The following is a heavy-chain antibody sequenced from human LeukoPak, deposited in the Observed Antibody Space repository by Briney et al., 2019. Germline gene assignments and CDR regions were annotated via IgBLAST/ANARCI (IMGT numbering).Heavy chain of an antibody. CDR3: ARARSSYGYGDAFDI. J-gene: IGHJ3*02. Sequence: PGGSLRLSCAASGFTFSTYAMHWVRQAPGKGLEWVAVISYDGRSKYYADSVKGRFTISRDNSKNTLYLQMNSLRAEDTAVYYCARARSSYGYGDAFDIWGQGTMVTVSS. CDR2: ISYDGRSK. D-gene: IGHD5-18*01. CDR1: GFTFSTYA. V-gene: IGHV3-30*04.